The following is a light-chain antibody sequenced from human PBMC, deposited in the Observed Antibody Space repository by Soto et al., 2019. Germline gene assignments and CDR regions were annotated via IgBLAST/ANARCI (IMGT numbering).Light chain of an antibody. Sequence: QSVLTQPPSVSGSPGQSVAISCTGTSSDVGSYNRVAWYQQPPGTAPKLMIYEVSNRPSGVPDRLSGSKSGNTASLTISGLQAEDEADYYCSSFTSSSTYVFGTGTRSPS. V-gene: IGLV2-18*02. CDR3: SSFTSSSTYV. CDR1: SSDVGSYNR. CDR2: EVS. J-gene: IGLJ1*01.